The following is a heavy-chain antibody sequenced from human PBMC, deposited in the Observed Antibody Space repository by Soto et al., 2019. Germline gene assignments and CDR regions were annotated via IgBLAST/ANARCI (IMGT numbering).Heavy chain of an antibody. CDR3: AKGSRRPGYYYYYGMDV. V-gene: IGHV3-30*18. J-gene: IGHJ6*02. Sequence: GGSLRLSCAASGFTFSSYGMHWVRQAPGKGLEWVAVISYDGSNKYYADSVKGRFTISRDNSKNTLYLQMSSLRAEDTAVCYCAKGSRRPGYYYYYGMDVWGQGTTVTVSS. CDR2: ISYDGSNK. CDR1: GFTFSSYG.